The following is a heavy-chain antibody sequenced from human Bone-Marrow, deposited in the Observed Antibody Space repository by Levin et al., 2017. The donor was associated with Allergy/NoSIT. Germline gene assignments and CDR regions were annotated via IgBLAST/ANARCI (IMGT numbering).Heavy chain of an antibody. CDR3: AKEIRGPTIVRYFDV. CDR2: ITGAGETT. D-gene: IGHD3-22*01. Sequence: GGSLRLSCSASRFVFKNYAMNWVRQAPGKGLEWVSSITGAGETTYYADSVKGRFTISRDNSRNTLYLQMNSLRAEDTAIYYCAKEIRGPTIVRYFDVWGRGTLVTVSS. CDR1: RFVFKNYA. V-gene: IGHV3-23*01. J-gene: IGHJ2*01.